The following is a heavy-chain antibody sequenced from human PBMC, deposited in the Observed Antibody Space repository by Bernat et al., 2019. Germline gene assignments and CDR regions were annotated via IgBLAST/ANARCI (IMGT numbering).Heavy chain of an antibody. J-gene: IGHJ4*02. Sequence: EVQLVESSGDLVQPGGSLRLSCAASGFTFNNYWMSWVRQAPGKGLEWVANINQDGSDKYYVDSVRGRFTISRDNAKNSLFLQMNSLRAEDTAVYYCARSPATGTVDYWGQGTLVTVSS. D-gene: IGHD1-1*01. CDR3: ARSPATGTVDY. CDR1: GFTFNNYW. V-gene: IGHV3-7*03. CDR2: INQDGSDK.